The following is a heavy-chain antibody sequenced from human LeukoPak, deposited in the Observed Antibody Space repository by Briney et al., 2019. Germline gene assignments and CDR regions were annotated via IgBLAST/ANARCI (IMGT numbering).Heavy chain of an antibody. D-gene: IGHD5/OR15-5a*01. CDR1: GFTFSDYY. Sequence: GGSLRLSCAASGFTFSDYYMSWIRQAPGKGLEWVSYISSSGSTIYYADSVKVRFTISRDNAKNSLYLQMNSLRAEDTAVYYCASLSLFYGFDPWGQGTLVTVSS. J-gene: IGHJ5*02. V-gene: IGHV3-11*04. CDR3: ASLSLFYGFDP. CDR2: ISSSGSTI.